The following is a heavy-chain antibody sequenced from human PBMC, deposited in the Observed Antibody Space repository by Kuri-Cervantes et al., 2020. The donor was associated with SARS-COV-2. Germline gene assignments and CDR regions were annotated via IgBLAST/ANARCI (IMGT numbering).Heavy chain of an antibody. V-gene: IGHV3-64D*08. CDR3: VKSLRFLEWLPLDY. D-gene: IGHD3-3*01. CDR1: GLTFSHYV. J-gene: IGHJ4*02. Sequence: ETLSLTCSASGLTFSHYVMHWVRQAPGKELEYVSAINNDGYYTYYTDSVKGRFIISRDNSKNTLYLQMSSLRAEDTAVYYCVKSLRFLEWLPLDYWGQGTLVTVSS. CDR2: INNDGYYT.